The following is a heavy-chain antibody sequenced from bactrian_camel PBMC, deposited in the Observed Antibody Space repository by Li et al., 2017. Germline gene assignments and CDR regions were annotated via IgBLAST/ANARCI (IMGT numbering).Heavy chain of an antibody. CDR2: FYPGGRRT. CDR3: TAVPWIGGAH. J-gene: IGHJ4*01. CDR1: GSIQRTNC. V-gene: IGHV3S54*01. Sequence: HVQLVESGGGSVQAGGSLRLSCAASGSIQRTNCMGWFRQAPGKEREGVAVFYPGGRRTYYADSVKGRFTISQDNAKNTLYLQMNSLKPEDTAVYYCTAVPWIGGAHWGQGTQVTVS. D-gene: IGHD5*01.